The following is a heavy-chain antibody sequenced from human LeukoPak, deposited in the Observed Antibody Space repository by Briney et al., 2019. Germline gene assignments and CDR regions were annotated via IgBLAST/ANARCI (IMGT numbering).Heavy chain of an antibody. CDR1: GGSISSGGYY. D-gene: IGHD6-19*01. Sequence: PSETLSLTCTVSGGSISSGGYYWSWIRQPPGKGLEWIGYIYYSGSTYYNPSLKSRVTISVDTSKNQFSLKLSSVTAADTAVYYCARVGIAVAGSYYYYGMDVWGQGTTVTVSS. V-gene: IGHV4-31*03. CDR2: IYYSGST. J-gene: IGHJ6*02. CDR3: ARVGIAVAGSYYYYGMDV.